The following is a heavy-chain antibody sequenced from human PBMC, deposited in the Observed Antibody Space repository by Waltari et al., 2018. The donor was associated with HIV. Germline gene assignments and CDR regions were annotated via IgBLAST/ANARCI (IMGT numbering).Heavy chain of an antibody. CDR3: AAGLGFSDSDF. J-gene: IGHJ4*02. V-gene: IGHV3-15*01. Sequence: EVQLVESGGGLVKPGGSPRLSCAASGFSFRNAWMSWVRQAPGRGLEGVGRIKITRDGGPTDYSTPVRGRVIISRDDSGDILYLQMNSLKVEDTAVYHCAAGLGFSDSDFWGQGALVTVSS. CDR2: IKITRDGGPT. D-gene: IGHD1-26*01. CDR1: GFSFRNAW.